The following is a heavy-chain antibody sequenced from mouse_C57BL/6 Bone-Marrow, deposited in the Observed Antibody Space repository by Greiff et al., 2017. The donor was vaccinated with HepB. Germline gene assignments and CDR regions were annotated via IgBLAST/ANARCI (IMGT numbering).Heavy chain of an antibody. CDR2: ISYSGST. Sequence: EVHLVESGPGLAKPSQTLSLTCSVTGYSITSDYWNWIRKFPGNKLEYMGYISYSGSTYYNPSLKSRISITRDTYKNQYYLQLNSVTTEDTATYYCARRYYDYDGGYYFDYWGQGTTLTVSS. V-gene: IGHV3-8*01. CDR3: ARRYYDYDGGYYFDY. J-gene: IGHJ2*01. CDR1: GYSITSDY. D-gene: IGHD2-4*01.